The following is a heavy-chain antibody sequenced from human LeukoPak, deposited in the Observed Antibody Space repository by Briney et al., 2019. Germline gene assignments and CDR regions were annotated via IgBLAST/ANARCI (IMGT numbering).Heavy chain of an antibody. Sequence: VESLVISFQGSGYIFTTYWLGWVRQMPGKGLEWMGIIYPGDSDTRYSPSFQGQVTISADKSISTAYLQWSSLEASDTAMYYCARLSRSQLDFWGQGTLVTVSS. J-gene: IGHJ4*02. CDR1: GYIFTTYW. CDR3: ARLSRSQLDF. CDR2: IYPGDSDT. D-gene: IGHD1-26*01. V-gene: IGHV5-51*01.